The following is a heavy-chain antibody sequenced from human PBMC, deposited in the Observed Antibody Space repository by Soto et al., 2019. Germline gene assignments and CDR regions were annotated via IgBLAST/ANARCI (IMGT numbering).Heavy chain of an antibody. CDR3: AREDCIVGSCYFPLGWFSF. Sequence: ASVKVSCKASGYTFTSYDINWVRQATGQGLEWMGWMNPNSGNTGYAQKFQGRVTMTRNTSISTAYMELSSLRSEDTAVYYCAREDCIVGSCYFPLGWFSFWGQGSLVPVSA. D-gene: IGHD2-15*01. V-gene: IGHV1-8*01. CDR2: MNPNSGNT. J-gene: IGHJ4*02. CDR1: GYTFTSYD.